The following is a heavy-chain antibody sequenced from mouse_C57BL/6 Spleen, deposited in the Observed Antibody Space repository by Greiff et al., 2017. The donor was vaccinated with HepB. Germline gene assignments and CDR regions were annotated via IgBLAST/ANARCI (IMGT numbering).Heavy chain of an antibody. CDR2: IYPGGGYT. D-gene: IGHD2-4*01. V-gene: IGHV1-63*01. CDR1: GYTFTNYW. CDR3: ARDDYDGEGFDY. J-gene: IGHJ2*01. Sequence: QVQLQQSGAELVRPGTSVKMSCKASGYTFTNYWIGWAKQRPGHGLEWIGDIYPGGGYTNNNEKFKGKATLTADKSSSTAYMQFSSLTSEDYAIYYCARDDYDGEGFDYWGQGTTLTVSS.